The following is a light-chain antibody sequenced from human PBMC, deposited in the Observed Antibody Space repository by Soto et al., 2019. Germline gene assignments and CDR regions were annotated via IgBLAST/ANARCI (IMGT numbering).Light chain of an antibody. Sequence: EGGLTKSPGTLSLSRGERAILSCTASQSVSSSYLAWYQQKPGQAPRFLIYSASSRATGIPDRFSGSGSGTDFTLTISRLEPEDFAGYYCQQYGRSPTTFGQGTKVDIK. V-gene: IGKV3-20*01. CDR2: SAS. J-gene: IGKJ1*01. CDR3: QQYGRSPTT. CDR1: QSVSSSY.